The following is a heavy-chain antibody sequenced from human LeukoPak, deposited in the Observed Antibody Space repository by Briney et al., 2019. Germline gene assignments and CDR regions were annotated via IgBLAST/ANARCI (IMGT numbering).Heavy chain of an antibody. Sequence: RSSGTLSLTCGVSGGSITNTNYWTWVRQPPGKGLEWIGEVNLQGSTNYNPSLMGRVAIAVDTSENHISLQLTSVTAADTAVYYCARSSSGYYDSSGYIDYWGQGTLVTVSS. CDR1: GGSITNTNY. D-gene: IGHD3-22*01. CDR2: VNLQGST. CDR3: ARSSSGYYDSSGYIDY. V-gene: IGHV4-4*02. J-gene: IGHJ4*02.